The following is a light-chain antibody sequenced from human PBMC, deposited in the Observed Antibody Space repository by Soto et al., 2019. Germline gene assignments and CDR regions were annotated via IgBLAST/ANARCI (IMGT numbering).Light chain of an antibody. CDR1: SSDVGSYNL. V-gene: IGLV2-23*03. CDR3: CSYAGSSTFLYV. Sequence: QSALTQPASVSGSPGQSITISCTGTSSDVGSYNLVSWYQQHPGKAPKLMIYEGSKRPSGVSNRFSGSKSGNTASLTISGLQAEDEADYYCCSYAGSSTFLYVFGTGTKLNVL. J-gene: IGLJ1*01. CDR2: EGS.